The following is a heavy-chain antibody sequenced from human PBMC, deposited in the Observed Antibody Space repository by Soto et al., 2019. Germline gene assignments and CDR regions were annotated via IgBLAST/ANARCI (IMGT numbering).Heavy chain of an antibody. CDR3: AKPLFFGVVIPRTPFDY. Sequence: HPGGSLRLSCAASGFTFSSYGMHWVRQAPGKGLEWVAVISYDGSNKYYADSVKGRFTISRDNSKNTLYLQMNSLRAEDTAVYYCAKPLFFGVVIPRTPFDYWGQGTLVTVSS. CDR2: ISYDGSNK. J-gene: IGHJ4*02. D-gene: IGHD3-3*01. CDR1: GFTFSSYG. V-gene: IGHV3-30*18.